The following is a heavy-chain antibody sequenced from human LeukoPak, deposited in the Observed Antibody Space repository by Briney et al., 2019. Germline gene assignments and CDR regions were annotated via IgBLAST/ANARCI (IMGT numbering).Heavy chain of an antibody. CDR1: GGSFSGYY. D-gene: IGHD3-10*01. Sequence: SETLSLTCAVYGGSFSGYYWSWIRQPPGKGLEWIGEINHSGSTNYNPSLKSRVTISVDTSKNQFSLKLSSVTAADTAVYYCARIRITMVRGPRNWFDPWGQGTLVTVSS. V-gene: IGHV4-34*09. CDR2: INHSGST. J-gene: IGHJ5*02. CDR3: ARIRITMVRGPRNWFDP.